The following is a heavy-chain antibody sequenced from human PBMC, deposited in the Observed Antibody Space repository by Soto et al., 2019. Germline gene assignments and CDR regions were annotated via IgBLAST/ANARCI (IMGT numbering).Heavy chain of an antibody. CDR3: ASRYSSSSWDYYYYYMDV. J-gene: IGHJ6*03. CDR2: IYYSGRT. V-gene: IGHV4-39*01. CDR1: GGSISSSSYY. Sequence: QLQLQESGPGLVKPSETLSLTCTVSGGSISSSSYYWGWIRQPPGKGLEWIGSIYYSGRTYYNPSLKSRVTISVDTSKNQFSLKLSSVTAADTAVYYCASRYSSSSWDYYYYYMDVWGKGTTVTVSS. D-gene: IGHD6-6*01.